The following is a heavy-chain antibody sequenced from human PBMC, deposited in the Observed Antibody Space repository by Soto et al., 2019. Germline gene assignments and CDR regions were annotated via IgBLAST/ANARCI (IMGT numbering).Heavy chain of an antibody. CDR3: ARAGSYYYYYGMDV. V-gene: IGHV3-23*01. D-gene: IGHD1-26*01. CDR2: ISGSGGST. Sequence: EVQLLESGGGLVQPGGSLRLSCAASGFTFSSYAMSWVRQAPGKGLEWVSAISGSGGSTYYADSVKGRFTISRDNSKNTLYLQMNSLRAEDTAVYYCARAGSYYYYYGMDVWGQGTAVTVSS. CDR1: GFTFSSYA. J-gene: IGHJ6*02.